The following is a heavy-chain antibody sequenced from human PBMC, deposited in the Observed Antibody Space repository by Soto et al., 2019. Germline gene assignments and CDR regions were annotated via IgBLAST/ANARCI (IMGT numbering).Heavy chain of an antibody. CDR1: GDSVSRNSAA. CDR2: TYYRSKWYN. V-gene: IGHV6-1*01. J-gene: IGHJ5*02. CDR3: ARGGSGWYGNGFDP. Sequence: SQTLSLTCAISGDSVSRNSAAWNWIRQSTSRGLEWLGRTYYRSKWYNDYAVSVKSRITINPDTSKNQFSLQLNSVTPEDTVVYYCARGGSGWYGNGFDPWGQGTMVTVSS. D-gene: IGHD6-19*01.